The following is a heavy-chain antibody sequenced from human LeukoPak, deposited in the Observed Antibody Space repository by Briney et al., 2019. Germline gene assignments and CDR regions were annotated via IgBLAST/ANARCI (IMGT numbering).Heavy chain of an antibody. CDR1: GYSFTSYW. CDR2: IDPSDSYT. Sequence: AESLKISCKGSGYSFTSYWISWVRQLPGKGLEWMGRIDPSDSYTNYSPSFRGHVTISVGRSIRTAYLQWSSMKGSDTAMYYCARRDRGSWYSFDYWGQGTLVTVSS. J-gene: IGHJ4*02. CDR3: ARRDRGSWYSFDY. D-gene: IGHD6-13*01. V-gene: IGHV5-10-1*01.